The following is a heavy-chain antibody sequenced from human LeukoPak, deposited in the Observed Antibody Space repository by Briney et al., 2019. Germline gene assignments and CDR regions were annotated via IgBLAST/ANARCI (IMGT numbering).Heavy chain of an antibody. CDR1: GFTFSSYG. D-gene: IGHD1-26*01. Sequence: GGSLRLSCAASGFTFSSYGMHWVRQAPGKGLEWVASIRYDGSNKYYADSVKGRFTISKDNSKNTLYPRMNSLRAEDTAVYYCAKRSGSYFDYWGQGTLVTVSS. CDR2: IRYDGSNK. CDR3: AKRSGSYFDY. J-gene: IGHJ4*02. V-gene: IGHV3-30*02.